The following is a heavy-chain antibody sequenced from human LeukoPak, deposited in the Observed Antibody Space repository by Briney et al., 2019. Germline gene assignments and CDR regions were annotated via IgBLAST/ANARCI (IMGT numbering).Heavy chain of an antibody. CDR3: ARDFKERGYSYGRLNYYYYYYMDV. CDR2: ISSSSSYI. CDR1: GFTFSNYS. V-gene: IGHV3-21*01. J-gene: IGHJ6*03. Sequence: PGGSLRLSCAASGFTFSNYSMSWVRQAPGKGLEWVSSISSSSSYIYYADSVKGRFTISRDNAKNSLYLQMNSLRAEDTAVYYCARDFKERGYSYGRLNYYYYYYMDVWGKGTTVTIPS. D-gene: IGHD5-18*01.